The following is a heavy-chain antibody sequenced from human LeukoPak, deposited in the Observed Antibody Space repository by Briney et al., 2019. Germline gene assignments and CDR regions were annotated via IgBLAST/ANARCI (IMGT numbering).Heavy chain of an antibody. CDR1: GGSISSGGYY. CDR2: IYYSGSA. CDR3: ARDSSGGPAGFDY. V-gene: IGHV4-31*03. Sequence: PSETLSLTCTVSGGSISSGGYYWSWVRQHPGKGLEWLGYIYYSGSAYYNPSLKSRVTISVDTSKNQFSLKLSSLTAADTAVYYCARDSSGGPAGFDYWGQGTLVTVSS. D-gene: IGHD6-25*01. J-gene: IGHJ4*02.